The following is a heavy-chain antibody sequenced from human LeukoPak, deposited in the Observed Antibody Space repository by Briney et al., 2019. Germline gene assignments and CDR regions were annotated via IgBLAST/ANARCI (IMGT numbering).Heavy chain of an antibody. V-gene: IGHV3-30*18. CDR1: GFTFSSYG. CDR3: AKGKRREMATFLDY. D-gene: IGHD5-24*01. J-gene: IGHJ4*02. CDR2: ISYDGSNK. Sequence: GGSLRLSCAASGFTFSSYGMHWVRQAPGKGLEWVAVISYDGSNKYYADSVKGRFTISRDNSKNTLYLQMNSLRAEDTAVYYCAKGKRREMATFLDYWGQGTLVTVSS.